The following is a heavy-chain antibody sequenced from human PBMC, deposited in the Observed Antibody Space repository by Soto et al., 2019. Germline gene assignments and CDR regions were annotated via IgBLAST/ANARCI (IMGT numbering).Heavy chain of an antibody. D-gene: IGHD3-10*01. CDR3: ARLIDGPGSYYLTAYYYYGMDV. J-gene: IGHJ6*02. CDR1: GYSFTSYW. Sequence: PGESLKISCKGSGYSFTSYWIGWVRQMPGKGLEWMGIIYPGDSDTRYSPSFQGQVTISADKSIGTAYLQWSSLKASDTAMYYCARLIDGPGSYYLTAYYYYGMDVWGQGTTVTVSS. V-gene: IGHV5-51*01. CDR2: IYPGDSDT.